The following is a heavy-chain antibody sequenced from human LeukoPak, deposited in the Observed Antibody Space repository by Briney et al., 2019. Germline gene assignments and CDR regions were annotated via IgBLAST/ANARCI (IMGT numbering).Heavy chain of an antibody. V-gene: IGHV4-34*01. Sequence: SGTLSLTCAVYGGSFSGYYWSWIRQPPGKGLEWIGEINHSGSTNYNPSLKSRVTISVDTSKNQFSLKLSSVTAADTAVYYCARRRWAPNYYDSGSYYFFGYWGQGTLVTVSS. CDR1: GGSFSGYY. D-gene: IGHD3-10*01. CDR2: INHSGST. J-gene: IGHJ4*02. CDR3: ARRRWAPNYYDSGSYYFFGY.